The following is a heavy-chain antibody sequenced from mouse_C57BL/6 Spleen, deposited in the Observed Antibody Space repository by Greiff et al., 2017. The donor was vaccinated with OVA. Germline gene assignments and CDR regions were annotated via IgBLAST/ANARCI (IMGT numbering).Heavy chain of an antibody. CDR3: ARESYGNSLDY. CDR2: ISDGGSYT. CDR1: GFTFSSYA. V-gene: IGHV5-4*01. J-gene: IGHJ4*01. D-gene: IGHD2-1*01. Sequence: EVKVEESGGGLVKPGGSLKLSCAASGFTFSSYAMSWVRQTPEKRLEWVATISDGGSYTYYPDNVKGRFTISRDNAKNNLYLQMSHLKSEDTAMYYCARESYGNSLDYWGQGTSVTVSS.